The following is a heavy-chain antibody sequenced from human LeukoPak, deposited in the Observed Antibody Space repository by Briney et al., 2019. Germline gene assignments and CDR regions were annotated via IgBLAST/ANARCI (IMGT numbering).Heavy chain of an antibody. V-gene: IGHV4-59*11. CDR2: IYHNGLT. J-gene: IGHJ4*02. Sequence: SETLSLTCNVSGVSISTHYWSWIRQSPGKGLEWIGYIYHNGLTNYNPSLKSRVTISIDTSKNEFSLKLTSVIAADTAVYYCAREANYYGSGSYFEGIFDYWGQGTLVTVSS. CDR1: GVSISTHY. CDR3: AREANYYGSGSYFEGIFDY. D-gene: IGHD3-10*01.